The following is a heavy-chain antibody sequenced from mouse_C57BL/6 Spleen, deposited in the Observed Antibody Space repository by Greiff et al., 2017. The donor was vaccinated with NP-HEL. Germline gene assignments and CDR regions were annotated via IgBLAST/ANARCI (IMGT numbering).Heavy chain of an antibody. CDR3: ARRGYDSYAMDY. CDR2: IDPSDSDT. V-gene: IGHV1-52*01. CDR1: GYTFTSYW. J-gene: IGHJ4*01. Sequence: QVQLQQPGAELVRPGSSVKLSCKASGYTFTSYWMHWVKQRPIQGLEWIGNIDPSDSDTHYNQKFKDKATLTVDKSSSTAYMQLSSLTSEDSAVYYCARRGYDSYAMDYWGQGTSVTVSS. D-gene: IGHD2-13*01.